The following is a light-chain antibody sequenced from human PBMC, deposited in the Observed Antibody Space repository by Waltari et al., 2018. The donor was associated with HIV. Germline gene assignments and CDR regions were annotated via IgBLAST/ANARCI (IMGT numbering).Light chain of an antibody. J-gene: IGLJ3*02. CDR1: SSDVGGYNY. CDR2: DVG. Sequence: QSALTQPASVSGSPGQSITISCTGTSSDVGGYNYVSWYQQHPGEAPKLMIYDVGKRPSGVSNLFSGSKSGNTASLTISGLQAEDEADYYCSSYTSSSTWVFGGGTKVTVL. CDR3: SSYTSSSTWV. V-gene: IGLV2-14*03.